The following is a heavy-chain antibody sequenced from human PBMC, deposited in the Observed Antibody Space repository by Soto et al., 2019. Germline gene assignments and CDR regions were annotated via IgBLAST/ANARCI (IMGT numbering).Heavy chain of an antibody. CDR2: ISTSSSYI. CDR3: ARRDYYYYGFDV. Sequence: EVQLVESGGGLVKPGGSLRLSCVASGFTFRSYSMNWVRQAPGKGLEWVSSISTSSSYIYYADSVKGRFTISRDNAKNSLYLQMNSLRAEDTALYYCARRDYYYYGFDVWGQGTTVTVSS. J-gene: IGHJ6*02. V-gene: IGHV3-21*01. CDR1: GFTFRSYS.